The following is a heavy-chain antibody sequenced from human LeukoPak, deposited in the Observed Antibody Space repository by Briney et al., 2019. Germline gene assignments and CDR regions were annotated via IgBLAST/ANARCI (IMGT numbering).Heavy chain of an antibody. CDR2: INGRGSST. D-gene: IGHD6-6*01. CDR1: GFTFSSYG. Sequence: PGGSLRLSCAASGFTFSSYGMSWVRQAPGKGLEWVSAINGRGSSTYYADSVKGRFTISRDNSKNTLYLQMNSLRAEDTAIYYCARDGQYSSSAGDFDYWGQGTLVTVSS. J-gene: IGHJ4*02. CDR3: ARDGQYSSSAGDFDY. V-gene: IGHV3-23*01.